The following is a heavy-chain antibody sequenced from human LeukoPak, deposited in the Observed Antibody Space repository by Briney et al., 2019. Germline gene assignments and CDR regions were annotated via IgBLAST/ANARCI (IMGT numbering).Heavy chain of an antibody. J-gene: IGHJ4*02. CDR3: ARGSGYDFWSGYSATFDY. CDR1: GFTFSSYA. Sequence: GGSLRLSCAASGFTFSSYAMSWVRQAPGKGLEWVSAISGSGGSTYYADSVKGRFTISRDNSKNSLYLQMNSLRDEDTAVYYCARGSGYDFWSGYSATFDYWGQGTLVTVSS. V-gene: IGHV3-23*01. D-gene: IGHD3-3*01. CDR2: ISGSGGST.